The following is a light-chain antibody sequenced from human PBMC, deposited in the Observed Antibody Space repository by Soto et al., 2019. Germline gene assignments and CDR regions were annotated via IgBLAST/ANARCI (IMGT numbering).Light chain of an antibody. CDR2: QDT. V-gene: IGLV3-1*01. J-gene: IGLJ1*01. CDR1: KLGTKY. CDR3: QAGDSRIGGV. Sequence: SYELTQPPSVSVSPGQTASITCSGDKLGTKYDSWYQQRPGQSTVLVIYQDTKRPSGIPERFAGSNSGNTATLTISGTPALDEAYYYCQAGDSRIGGVFGTGTKVTVL.